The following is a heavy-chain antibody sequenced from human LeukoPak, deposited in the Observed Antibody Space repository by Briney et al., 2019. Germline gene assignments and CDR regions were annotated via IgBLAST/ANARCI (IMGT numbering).Heavy chain of an antibody. V-gene: IGHV3-23*01. CDR2: ISGSGGTT. CDR3: AKLLWFGESYGMDV. Sequence: GGSLRLSCAASGFSFSTYVMSWVRQAPGKGLEWVSGISGSGGTTYYADSVKGRFTISRDNSKNTLFLQMNSLRAEDTAVYYCAKLLWFGESYGMDVWGQGTTVTVSS. CDR1: GFSFSTYV. J-gene: IGHJ6*02. D-gene: IGHD3-10*01.